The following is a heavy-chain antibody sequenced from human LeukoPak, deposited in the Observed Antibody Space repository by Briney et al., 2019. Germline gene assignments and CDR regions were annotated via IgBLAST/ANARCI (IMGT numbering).Heavy chain of an antibody. CDR2: VCTSGKT. D-gene: IGHD1-14*01. J-gene: IGHJ4*02. V-gene: IGHV4-4*07. CDR1: GGSISSCF. CDR3: AKGRDRNGNYFADDY. Sequence: SETLSLTCAVSGGSISSCFWSWLRQPAGKGQEWIGRVCTSGKTSYNPALKSRVTMSVDTSTNQFSLRLSSVTAADSAVYYCAKGRDRNGNYFADDYWGQGILVTVSS.